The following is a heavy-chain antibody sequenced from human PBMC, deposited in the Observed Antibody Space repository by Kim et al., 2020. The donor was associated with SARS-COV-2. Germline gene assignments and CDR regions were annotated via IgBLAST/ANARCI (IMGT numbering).Heavy chain of an antibody. CDR3: ASLGGWFGELSNYGMDV. CDR2: ISWNSGSI. CDR1: GFTFDDYA. V-gene: IGHV3-9*01. J-gene: IGHJ6*01. Sequence: GRSLRLSCAASGFTFDDYAMHWVRQAPGKGLEWVSGISWNSGSIGYADSVKGRFTISRDNAKNSLYLQMNSLRAEDTALYYCASLGGWFGELSNYGMDV. D-gene: IGHD3-10*01.